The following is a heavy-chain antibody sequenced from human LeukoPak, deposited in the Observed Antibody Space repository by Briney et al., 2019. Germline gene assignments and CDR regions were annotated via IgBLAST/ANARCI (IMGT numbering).Heavy chain of an antibody. J-gene: IGHJ4*02. Sequence: SETLSLTCTVSVXSISGYYWSWIWQPPAKGLEWIGYVYSSGNTNYTPSLKSRLTTSLDTSKNQFSLKLSSVTVADTAVYYCAIGKYYFDYWGQGTLVTVSS. CDR2: VYSSGNT. CDR1: VXSISGYY. CDR3: AIGKYYFDY. V-gene: IGHV4-59*01.